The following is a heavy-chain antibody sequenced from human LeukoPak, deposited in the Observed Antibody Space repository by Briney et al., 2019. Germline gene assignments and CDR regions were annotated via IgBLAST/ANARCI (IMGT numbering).Heavy chain of an antibody. D-gene: IGHD6-19*01. Sequence: GRSLRLSCAASGFTFSSYGMYWVRQAPGKGLEWVAVISFDGSNKYYADSVRGRFTVSRDNSKDTLYLQMNSLRAEDTAVYYCAKDEIGAVAGLLDCWGQGILVTVSS. J-gene: IGHJ4*02. CDR2: ISFDGSNK. V-gene: IGHV3-30*18. CDR1: GFTFSSYG. CDR3: AKDEIGAVAGLLDC.